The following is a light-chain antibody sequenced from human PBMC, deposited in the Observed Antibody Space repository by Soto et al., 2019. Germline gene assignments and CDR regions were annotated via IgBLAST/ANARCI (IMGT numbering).Light chain of an antibody. V-gene: IGLV3-1*01. Sequence: YELTQPPSVSVSPGQTASITCSGDKLGDKYTYWYQQKPGQSPVLVIYQDSKRPSGIPERFSGSNSGNTATLTISGTQAMDEADYYCQAWDSSTSVVFGGGTKLTVL. CDR3: QAWDSSTSVV. CDR1: KLGDKY. J-gene: IGLJ2*01. CDR2: QDS.